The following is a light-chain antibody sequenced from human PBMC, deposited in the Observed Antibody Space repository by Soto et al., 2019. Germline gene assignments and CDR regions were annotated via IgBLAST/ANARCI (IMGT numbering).Light chain of an antibody. Sequence: QSALTQPPSASGSPGQSVTISCTGTSSDIGAYNYVSWYQQHPGKAPKLMIHEVSKRPTGVPVLFSGSESGNRASLTVSGLKAEDEDDYYCSSYAGSNDLRVFGGGTKLTVL. V-gene: IGLV2-8*01. CDR2: EVS. CDR1: SSDIGAYNY. CDR3: SSYAGSNDLRV. J-gene: IGLJ3*02.